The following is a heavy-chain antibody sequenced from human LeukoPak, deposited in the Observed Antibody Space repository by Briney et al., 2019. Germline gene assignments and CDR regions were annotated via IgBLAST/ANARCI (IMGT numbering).Heavy chain of an antibody. CDR3: ARGRVGYYYYYYMDV. CDR2: INHSGST. Sequence: PSEILSLTCAVYGGSFSGYYWSWIRQPPGKGLEWIGEINHSGSTNYNPSLKSRVTISVDTSKNQFSLKLSSVTAADTAVYYCARGRVGYYYYYYMDVWGKGTTVTVSS. V-gene: IGHV4-34*01. J-gene: IGHJ6*03. D-gene: IGHD1-26*01. CDR1: GGSFSGYY.